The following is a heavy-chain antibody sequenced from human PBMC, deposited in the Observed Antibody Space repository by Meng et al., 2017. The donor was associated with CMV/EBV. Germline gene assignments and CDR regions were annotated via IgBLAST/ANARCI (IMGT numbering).Heavy chain of an antibody. CDR3: AAELVADYYYYYGMDV. CDR1: GFTFSAYY. Sequence: GGSLRLSCAASGFTFSAYYMSWIRQAPGKGLEWVSYISSSGSTIYYADSVKGRFTISRDNAKYSLYLQMNSLRAEDTAVYYCAAELVADYYYYYGMDVWGQGTTVTVSS. CDR2: ISSSGSTI. D-gene: IGHD2-8*02. J-gene: IGHJ6*02. V-gene: IGHV3-11*04.